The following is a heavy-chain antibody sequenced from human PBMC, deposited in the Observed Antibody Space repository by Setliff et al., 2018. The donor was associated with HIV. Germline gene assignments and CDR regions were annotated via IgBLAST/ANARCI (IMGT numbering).Heavy chain of an antibody. CDR2: IDHRGRP. J-gene: IGHJ6*03. CDR1: GGSFSDYY. V-gene: IGHV4-34*01. Sequence: PSETLSLTCGIYGGSFSDYYWSWIRQPPGKGLAWIGEIDHRGRPKYTPSLNSRVTMSVDKSRNQFSLKVSSVTAADTAVYYCARVSITYWYSIPRDYYYYMDVRGEGPTVTVS. D-gene: IGHD2-8*02. CDR3: ARVSITYWYSIPRDYYYYMDV.